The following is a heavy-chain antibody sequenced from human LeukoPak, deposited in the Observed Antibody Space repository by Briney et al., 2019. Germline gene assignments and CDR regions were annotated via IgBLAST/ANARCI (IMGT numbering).Heavy chain of an antibody. CDR3: AKEGSSGWLSDFDY. J-gene: IGHJ4*02. V-gene: IGHV3-23*01. Sequence: SGGSLRLSCAASGFTFSSYAMSWVRQAPGKGLEWVSAIGGSGGSTYYADSVKGRFTISRDNSKNTLYLQMNSPRAEDTAVYYCAKEGSSGWLSDFDYWGQGTLVTVSS. D-gene: IGHD6-19*01. CDR1: GFTFSSYA. CDR2: IGGSGGST.